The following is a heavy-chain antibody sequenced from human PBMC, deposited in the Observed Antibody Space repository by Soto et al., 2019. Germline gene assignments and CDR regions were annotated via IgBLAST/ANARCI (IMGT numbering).Heavy chain of an antibody. V-gene: IGHV4-59*01. Sequence: SGTLSLTCPVVIDPICFYYSSWIRQPPGKGLEWIGYIYYSGNTYYNPSLKSRVTMSVDTSRNQLLLQLNSVTAADTAVYYCARESAGSGKNNWFDPWGQG. CDR1: IDPICFYY. D-gene: IGHD3-10*01. CDR2: IYYSGNT. J-gene: IGHJ5*02. CDR3: ARESAGSGKNNWFDP.